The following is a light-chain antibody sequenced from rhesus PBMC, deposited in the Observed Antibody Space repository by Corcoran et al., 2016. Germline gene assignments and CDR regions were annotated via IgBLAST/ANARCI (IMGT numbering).Light chain of an antibody. CDR3: LQDYTTPYS. CDR2: AAS. V-gene: IGKV1-94*01. Sequence: DIQMTQSPSSLSASVGDRVTVTCRASPGINKELSWYQQKPGKAPTLLIYAASRLQTGVSSRFSGSGSGTDYTLTISSLQPEDVATYYCLQDYTTPYSFGQGTKVEIK. J-gene: IGKJ2*01. CDR1: PGINKE.